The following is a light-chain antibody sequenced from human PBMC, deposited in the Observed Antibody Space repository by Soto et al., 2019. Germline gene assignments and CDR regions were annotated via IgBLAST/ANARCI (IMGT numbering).Light chain of an antibody. V-gene: IGKV3-11*01. Sequence: EIVLTQSPATLSLSPGERATLSCRASQSVSSYLAWYQQKPGQAPRLLIYDASNRAPGIPARFSGSGSGTDFPLTISRLEHEDFAVYYCQQSSNWPLAFGGGTK. CDR1: QSVSSY. J-gene: IGKJ4*01. CDR3: QQSSNWPLA. CDR2: DAS.